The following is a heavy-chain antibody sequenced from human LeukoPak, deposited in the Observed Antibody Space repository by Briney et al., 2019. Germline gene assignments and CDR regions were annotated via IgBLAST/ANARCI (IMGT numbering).Heavy chain of an antibody. CDR3: ASFREEGY. D-gene: IGHD3-10*01. J-gene: IGHJ4*02. CDR1: GFTFSTYW. CDR2: VNADGSSS. Sequence: PGGSLRRACAASGFTFSTYWMHWVRQAPGKGLIWVSRVNADGSSSSYADSVKGRFTVSRDNAKNTLYLQMNSLRAEDTAVYYCASFREEGYWGQGTLVTVSS. V-gene: IGHV3-74*01.